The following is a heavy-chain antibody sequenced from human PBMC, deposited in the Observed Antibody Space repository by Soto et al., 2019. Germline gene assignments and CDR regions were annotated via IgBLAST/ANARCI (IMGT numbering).Heavy chain of an antibody. Sequence: ASVKVSCKASGYTFTDYYMHWVRQAPGQGLEWMGWINPNNGDTNFAQKFQGRVTMTRDTSISTAYMDLSRLRSDDTAVYYCARARDSDYAFYYFDFWGQGTLVTVSS. D-gene: IGHD4-4*01. CDR3: ARARDSDYAFYYFDF. J-gene: IGHJ4*02. CDR2: INPNNGDT. V-gene: IGHV1-2*02. CDR1: GYTFTDYY.